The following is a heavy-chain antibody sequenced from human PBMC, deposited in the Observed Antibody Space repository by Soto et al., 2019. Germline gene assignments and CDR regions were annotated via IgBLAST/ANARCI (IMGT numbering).Heavy chain of an antibody. CDR2: ISYDGSNK. CDR3: ARGRGYIHYLDY. J-gene: IGHJ4*02. Sequence: QVQLVESGGGVVQPGRSLRLSCVASGFTFSSYAMHWVRQAPGKGLQWVSLISYDGSNKYYAGSVKGRFTISRDNSKRTLYLKLNRPRSEDTAVYYCARGRGYIHYLDYWGQGTLVTVSS. D-gene: IGHD5-12*01. V-gene: IGHV3-30-3*01. CDR1: GFTFSSYA.